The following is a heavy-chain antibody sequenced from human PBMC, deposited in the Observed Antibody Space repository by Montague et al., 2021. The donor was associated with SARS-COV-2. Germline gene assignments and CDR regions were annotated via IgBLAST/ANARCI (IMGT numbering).Heavy chain of an antibody. D-gene: IGHD1-26*01. V-gene: IGHV2-70*13. CDR1: GFSLSTTGMC. CDR2: IAWDGDK. CDR3: ARVGFGHYDAVDV. Sequence: PALVKPTQTLTLTCSFSGFSLSTTGMCISWIRQPPGKALEWLAPIAWDGDKYYSTPLKTRLTISKDTSKDQVVLTMTKMDPVDTATYYCARVGFGHYDAVDVWGQGTTVTVSS. J-gene: IGHJ6*02.